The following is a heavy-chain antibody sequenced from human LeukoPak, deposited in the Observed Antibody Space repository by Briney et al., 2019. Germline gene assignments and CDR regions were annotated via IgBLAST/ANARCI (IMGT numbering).Heavy chain of an antibody. CDR1: GGSISSYY. J-gene: IGHJ5*02. CDR2: IYYSGST. D-gene: IGHD3-9*01. V-gene: IGHV4-59*01. CDR3: AGGYYDVLTGLSWFDP. Sequence: SETLSLTCTVSGGSISSYYWSWIRQPPGKGLEWIGHIYYSGSTNYNPSLKSRVTISVDTSKNQFSLKLRSVTAADTAVYYCAGGYYDVLTGLSWFDPWGQGTLVTVSS.